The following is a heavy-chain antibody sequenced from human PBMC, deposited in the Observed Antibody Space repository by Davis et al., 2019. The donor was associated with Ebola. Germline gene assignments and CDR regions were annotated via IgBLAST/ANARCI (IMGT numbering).Heavy chain of an antibody. Sequence: MPSETLSLTCAVYGGSFSGYYWSWIRQPPGKGLEWIGEINHSGSTNYNPSLKSRVTISVDTSKNQFSLKLRSVTAADTAVYYCARGDLGVTHWGMDVWGQGTTVTVSS. D-gene: IGHD2-21*02. CDR1: GGSFSGYY. CDR3: ARGDLGVTHWGMDV. V-gene: IGHV4-34*01. CDR2: INHSGST. J-gene: IGHJ6*02.